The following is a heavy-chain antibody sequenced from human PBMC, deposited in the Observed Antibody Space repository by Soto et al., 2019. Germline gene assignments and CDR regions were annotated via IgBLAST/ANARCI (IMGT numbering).Heavy chain of an antibody. J-gene: IGHJ6*02. CDR1: GFTFSDYY. CDR3: ARDPVPYYCGSGSWGHYGMDV. CDR2: ISSSSSYT. Sequence: QVQLVESGGGLVKPGGSLRLSCAASGFTFSDYYMSWIRQAPGKGLEWVSYISSSSSYTNYADSVKGRFTISRDNAKNSLYLQMNSLRAEDTAVYYCARDPVPYYCGSGSWGHYGMDVWGQGTTVTVSS. V-gene: IGHV3-11*05. D-gene: IGHD3-10*01.